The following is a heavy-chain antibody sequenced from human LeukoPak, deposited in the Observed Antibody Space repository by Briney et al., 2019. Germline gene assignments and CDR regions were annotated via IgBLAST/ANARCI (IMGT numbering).Heavy chain of an antibody. J-gene: IGHJ5*02. CDR2: LSGGYGNT. Sequence: GGSLRLSCAASGFTFSDYAMNWVRQAPGKGLEWVSSLSGGYGNTYYADSVKGRFTISRDNSKSTLYLQMDSLRAEDTAVYYCARTLGYPNWFDPWGQGTLVTVSS. V-gene: IGHV3-23*01. CDR1: GFTFSDYA. CDR3: ARTLGYPNWFDP. D-gene: IGHD2-15*01.